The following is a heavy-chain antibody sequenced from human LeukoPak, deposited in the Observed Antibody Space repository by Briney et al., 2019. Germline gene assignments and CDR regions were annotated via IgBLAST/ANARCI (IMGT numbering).Heavy chain of an antibody. CDR2: ISGSGGST. CDR1: GFTFSSYA. Sequence: GGSLRLSCAASGFTFSSYAMSWVRQAPGKGLEWVSAISGSGGSTYYADSVKGRFTISRYNSKNTLYLKINSLRAEATAVYYCAKSPLITMIVVVIQYYFDYWGQGTLVTVSS. D-gene: IGHD3-22*01. J-gene: IGHJ4*02. V-gene: IGHV3-23*01. CDR3: AKSPLITMIVVVIQYYFDY.